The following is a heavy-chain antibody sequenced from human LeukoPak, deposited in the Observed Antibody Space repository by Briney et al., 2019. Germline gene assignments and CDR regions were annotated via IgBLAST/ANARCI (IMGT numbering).Heavy chain of an antibody. CDR3: ARGVAVAGTYYFDY. CDR1: GFTVSSNY. D-gene: IGHD6-19*01. V-gene: IGHV4-34*01. J-gene: IGHJ4*02. Sequence: PGGSLRLSCAASGFTVSSNYMSWIRQPPGKGLEWIGEINHSGSTNYNPSLKSRVTISVDTSKNLFSLKLSSVTAADTAVYYCARGVAVAGTYYFDYWGQGTLVTVSS. CDR2: INHSGST.